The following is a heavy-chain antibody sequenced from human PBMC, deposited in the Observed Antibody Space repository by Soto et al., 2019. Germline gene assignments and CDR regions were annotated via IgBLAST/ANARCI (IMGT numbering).Heavy chain of an antibody. CDR2: IYYSGST. V-gene: IGHV4-59*08. CDR3: ARLVDYYDSSGYYYYFDS. Sequence: PSETLSLTCTVSGGSISSYYWSWIRQPPWKGLEWIGYIYYSGSTNYNPPLKSRVTISVDTSKNQFSLKLSSVTAADTAVYYCARLVDYYDSSGYYYYFDSWGQGTLVTVSS. CDR1: GGSISSYY. D-gene: IGHD3-22*01. J-gene: IGHJ4*02.